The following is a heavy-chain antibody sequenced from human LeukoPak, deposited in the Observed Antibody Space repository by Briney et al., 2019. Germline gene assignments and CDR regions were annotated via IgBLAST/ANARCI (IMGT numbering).Heavy chain of an antibody. CDR3: ANALSSPVVPAAIGY. CDR2: ISGSGGST. J-gene: IGHJ4*02. Sequence: GGSLRLSCAASGFTFSSYAMSWVRQAPGKGLEWVSAISGSGGSTYYADSVKGRFTISRDNSKNTLYLQMNSLRAEDTAVYYCANALSSPVVPAAIGYWGQGTLVTVSS. CDR1: GFTFSSYA. V-gene: IGHV3-23*01. D-gene: IGHD2-2*01.